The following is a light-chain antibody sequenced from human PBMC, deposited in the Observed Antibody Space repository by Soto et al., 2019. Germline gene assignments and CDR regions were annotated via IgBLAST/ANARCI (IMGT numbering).Light chain of an antibody. CDR3: AAWDDSLNGGV. J-gene: IGLJ3*02. CDR2: RDN. Sequence: QLVLTQPPPASGTPGQRVTISCSGSSSNIGANPVSWYKQLPGTAPKLLMYRDNQRPSGVPDRISGSKSGTSASLAISGLQSEDEADYYCAAWDDSLNGGVFGGGTKLTVL. CDR1: SSNIGANP. V-gene: IGLV1-44*01.